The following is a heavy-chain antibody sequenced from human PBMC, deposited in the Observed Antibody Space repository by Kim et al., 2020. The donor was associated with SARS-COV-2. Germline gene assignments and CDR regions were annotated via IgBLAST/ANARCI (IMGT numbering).Heavy chain of an antibody. CDR1: GFTFSSYA. CDR2: ISGSGGST. CDR3: AKDSEYYYDSSGEYYFDY. Sequence: GGSLRLSCAASGFTFSSYAMSWVRQAPGKGLEWVSAISGSGGSTYYADSVKGRFTISRDNSKNTLYLQMNSLRAEDTAVYYCAKDSEYYYDSSGEYYFDYWGQGTLVTVSS. J-gene: IGHJ4*02. D-gene: IGHD3-22*01. V-gene: IGHV3-23*01.